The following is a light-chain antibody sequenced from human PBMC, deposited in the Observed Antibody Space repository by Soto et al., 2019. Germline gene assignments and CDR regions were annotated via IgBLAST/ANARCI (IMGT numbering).Light chain of an antibody. Sequence: EIVLTQSPGTLSLSPGERATLSCRASQSVSSSLAWYQQRPGQAPRLLIYDTSTRAAGIAARFSGSGSGTEFTLTISRLEPEDFAVYYCQQYGSAPFTFGPGTKVDIK. J-gene: IGKJ3*01. CDR3: QQYGSAPFT. V-gene: IGKV3-20*01. CDR1: QSVSSS. CDR2: DTS.